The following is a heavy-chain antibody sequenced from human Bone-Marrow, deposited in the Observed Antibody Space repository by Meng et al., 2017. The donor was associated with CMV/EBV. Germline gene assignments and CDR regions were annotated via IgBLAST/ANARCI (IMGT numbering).Heavy chain of an antibody. CDR1: GFTFSNYG. V-gene: IGHV3-23*01. D-gene: IGHD2-2*01. Sequence: GESLKISCVASGFTFSNYGLTWVRQAPGKGLEWVSVIRDSGGGTLYADSVKGRFIISRDNSKNTLYLQMNSLRAEDTAVYYCARDTTEYCSSTSCPRGYYYYGMDVWGQGTTVTFSS. CDR3: ARDTTEYCSSTSCPRGYYYYGMDV. CDR2: IRDSGGGT. J-gene: IGHJ6*02.